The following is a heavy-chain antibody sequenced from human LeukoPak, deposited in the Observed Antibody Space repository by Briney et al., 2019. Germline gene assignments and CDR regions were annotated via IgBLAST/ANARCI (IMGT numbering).Heavy chain of an antibody. D-gene: IGHD6-13*01. J-gene: IGHJ4*02. CDR3: TRVYGGAAAAGRYYFDY. Sequence: SETLSLTCTVSGGSISSSSYYWGWIRQPPGKGLEWIGSIYYSGSTYYNPSLKSRVTISVDTSKNQFSLKLSSVTAADTAVYYCTRVYGGAAAAGRYYFDYWGQGTLVSVSS. V-gene: IGHV4-39*07. CDR1: GGSISSSSYY. CDR2: IYYSGST.